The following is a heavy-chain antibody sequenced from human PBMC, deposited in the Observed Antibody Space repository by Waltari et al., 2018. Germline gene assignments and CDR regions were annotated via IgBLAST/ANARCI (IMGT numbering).Heavy chain of an antibody. CDR1: GFTFSSYA. Sequence: EVQLLESGGGLVQPGGSLRLSCADSGFTFSSYAMSWVRQAPGKGLEWVSAISGSGDSTDYADSVKGRFTISRDNSKKTLYLQMNSLRAEDTAVYYCAKDAPDYYDSSGYYLYGMDVWGQGTTVTVSS. CDR2: ISGSGDST. J-gene: IGHJ6*02. V-gene: IGHV3-23*01. CDR3: AKDAPDYYDSSGYYLYGMDV. D-gene: IGHD3-22*01.